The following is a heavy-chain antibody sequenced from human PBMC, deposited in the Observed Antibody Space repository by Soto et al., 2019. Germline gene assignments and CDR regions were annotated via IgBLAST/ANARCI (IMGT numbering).Heavy chain of an antibody. D-gene: IGHD3-22*01. V-gene: IGHV4-4*02. CDR1: GGSISSSKW. Sequence: ASETLSLTCAVSGGSISSSKWWTWVRQPPVKGLEWIGEIYPSGSTNYNPSLKSRVTISLDKSNNHISLRLSSVTAADTAVYYCARVPEDSSGYFDSWGQGTLVTVSS. CDR2: IYPSGST. J-gene: IGHJ4*02. CDR3: ARVPEDSSGYFDS.